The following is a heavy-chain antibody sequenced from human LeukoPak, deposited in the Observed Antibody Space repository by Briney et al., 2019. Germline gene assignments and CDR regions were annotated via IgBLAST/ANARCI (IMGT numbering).Heavy chain of an antibody. D-gene: IGHD6-13*01. V-gene: IGHV4-4*07. J-gene: IGHJ6*03. CDR2: IYTSGST. CDR3: ARVEGSSWLYYYMDV. Sequence: SETLSLTCTVSGGSISSYYWSWIRQPAGKGLEWIGRIYTSGSTNYNPSLKSRVTMSVDTSKNQFSLKLSSVTAADTAVYYCARVEGSSWLYYYMDVWGKGTTVTVSS. CDR1: GGSISSYY.